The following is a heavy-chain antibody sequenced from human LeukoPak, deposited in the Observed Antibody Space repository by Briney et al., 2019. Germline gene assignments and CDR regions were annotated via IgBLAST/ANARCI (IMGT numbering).Heavy chain of an antibody. D-gene: IGHD5-24*01. CDR1: GFTFSSSG. Sequence: GGSLRLSCAASGFTFSSSGMHWVRQAPGKGLEWVSVISYDGSNKFYADSVKGRFTISRDNSKNTLYLQMNSLRSEDTAVYYCARSSSWLNIYHYYGMDVWGQGTTATVSS. CDR3: ARSSSWLNIYHYYGMDV. CDR2: ISYDGSNK. J-gene: IGHJ6*02. V-gene: IGHV3-30*03.